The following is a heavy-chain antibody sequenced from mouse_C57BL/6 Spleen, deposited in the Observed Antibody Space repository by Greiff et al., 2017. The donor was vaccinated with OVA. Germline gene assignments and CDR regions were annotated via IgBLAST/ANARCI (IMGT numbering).Heavy chain of an antibody. Sequence: EVKLQESGPGMVKPSQSLSLTCTVTGYSITSGYDWHWIRHFPGNKLEWMGYISYSGSTNYNPSLKSRISITHDTSKNHFFLKLNSVTTEDTATYYCARGERFGYFDYWGQGTTLTVSS. J-gene: IGHJ2*01. CDR2: ISYSGST. V-gene: IGHV3-1*01. CDR1: GYSITSGYD. CDR3: ARGERFGYFDY.